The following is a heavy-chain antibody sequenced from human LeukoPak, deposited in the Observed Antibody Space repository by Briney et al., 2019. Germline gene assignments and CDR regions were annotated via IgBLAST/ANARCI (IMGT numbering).Heavy chain of an antibody. Sequence: PGGSLRLSCAASGLTFSRYWMTWFRQAPGKGLEWVANIKQDGSEKYYVDSVKGRFTISRDNAKNSLYLQMNSLRTEDTAVYCCARDPYNWNDGKAFDIWGQGTMVTVSS. CDR3: ARDPYNWNDGKAFDI. J-gene: IGHJ3*02. CDR1: GLTFSRYW. CDR2: IKQDGSEK. D-gene: IGHD1-1*01. V-gene: IGHV3-7*01.